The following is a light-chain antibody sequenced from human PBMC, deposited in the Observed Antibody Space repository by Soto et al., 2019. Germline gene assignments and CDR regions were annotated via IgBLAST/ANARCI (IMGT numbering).Light chain of an antibody. J-gene: IGKJ3*01. CDR3: QQYDSSPF. CDR1: QSVSSSY. Sequence: EIGLTQSPGTLSLSPGERATLSCRASQSVSSSYLAWYQQKPGQAPRLLIYGASSRATGIPDRFSGSGSGTDFTLTISRLEPEDFAVYYCQQYDSSPFFGPGTKVDIK. CDR2: GAS. V-gene: IGKV3-20*01.